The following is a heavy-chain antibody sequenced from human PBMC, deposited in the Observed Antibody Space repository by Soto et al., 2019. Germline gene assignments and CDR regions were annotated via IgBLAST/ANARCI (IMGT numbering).Heavy chain of an antibody. CDR2: ISAYNGKT. Sequence: QVQLVQSGGEVKKPGASVKLSCTASGYTFTSYGISWVRQAPGQGLEWMGWISAYNGKTNYAQNVQGRVTMTTDTSTRTDYMDLRSLRSDDTAVYYGARGGDVSYYHGMDVWGKGTTVTVSS. D-gene: IGHD5-12*01. V-gene: IGHV1-18*01. J-gene: IGHJ6*04. CDR3: ARGGDVSYYHGMDV. CDR1: GYTFTSYG.